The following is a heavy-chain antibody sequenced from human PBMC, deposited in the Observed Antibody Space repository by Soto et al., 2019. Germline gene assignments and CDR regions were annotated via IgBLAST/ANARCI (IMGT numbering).Heavy chain of an antibody. D-gene: IGHD6-13*01. Sequence: QVQLVESGGGVVQPGRSLRLSCAASVFTFSSYAMHWFRQAPGKGLGWVAVIAYEGSNKYYADSVKGRFTISRDNSKNTLYLQMNSLRAEDTAVYYCARTGDIAAAFHGMDVWGQGTTVTVSS. J-gene: IGHJ6*02. V-gene: IGHV3-30-3*01. CDR1: VFTFSSYA. CDR2: IAYEGSNK. CDR3: ARTGDIAAAFHGMDV.